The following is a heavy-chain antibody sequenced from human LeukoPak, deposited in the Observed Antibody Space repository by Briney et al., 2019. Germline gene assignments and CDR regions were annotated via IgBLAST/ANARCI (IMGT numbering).Heavy chain of an antibody. J-gene: IGHJ6*02. CDR3: ARGGYSYGPYGMDV. V-gene: IGHV7-4-1*02. Sequence: ASVKVSCKASGYTFTSYAMNWVRQAPGQGLEWMGWINTNTGNPTYAQGFTGRFVFSLDTSVSTAYLQISSLKAEDTAVYYCARGGYSYGPYGMDVWGQGTTVTVSS. D-gene: IGHD5-18*01. CDR1: GYTFTSYA. CDR2: INTNTGNP.